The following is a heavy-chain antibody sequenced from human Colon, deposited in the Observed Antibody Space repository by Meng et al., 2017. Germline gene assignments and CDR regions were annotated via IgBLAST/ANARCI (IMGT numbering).Heavy chain of an antibody. CDR2: FFHTGRT. CDR3: ARHISILGQRGFDY. Sequence: VRLQEPGPGLVKPSGTLSLTCAVAGGSTSSNCGSWVRQPPGKGLEWIGEFFHTGRTNYDPSLKSRVTISVDKSNNQFSLKLTSVTAADTAVYYCARHISILGQRGFDYWGQGTLVTVSS. CDR1: GGSTSSNC. D-gene: IGHD3/OR15-3a*01. J-gene: IGHJ4*02. V-gene: IGHV4-4*02.